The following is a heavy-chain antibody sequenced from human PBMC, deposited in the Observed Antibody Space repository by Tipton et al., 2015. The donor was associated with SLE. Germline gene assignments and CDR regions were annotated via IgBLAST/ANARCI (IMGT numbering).Heavy chain of an antibody. V-gene: IGHV4-4*07. CDR1: GGSISGHS. D-gene: IGHD3-3*01. Sequence: TLSLTCTVSGGSISGHSWTWIRQPAGKGLEWIGRMYGSGSPTHYNPSLESRVTMSVDTSQKQFSLRLTSVTAADTAVYYCARIRPGHGDPFDFWGQGALVTVSS. CDR3: ARIRPGHGDPFDF. J-gene: IGHJ4*02. CDR2: MYGSGSPT.